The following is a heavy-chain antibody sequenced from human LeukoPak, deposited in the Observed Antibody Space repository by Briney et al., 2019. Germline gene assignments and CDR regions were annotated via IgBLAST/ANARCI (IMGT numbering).Heavy chain of an antibody. CDR1: GGSIRSSSYY. V-gene: IGHV4-39*01. CDR2: IYYSGST. J-gene: IGHJ4*02. Sequence: SETLSLTCTVSGGSIRSSSYYWGCIRQPPGKGLEWIGSIYYSGSTYYNPSLKSRVTISVDTSKNQSSLKLSSVTAADTAVYYCARGRAAAGIDYWGQGTLVTVSS. CDR3: ARGRAAAGIDY. D-gene: IGHD6-13*01.